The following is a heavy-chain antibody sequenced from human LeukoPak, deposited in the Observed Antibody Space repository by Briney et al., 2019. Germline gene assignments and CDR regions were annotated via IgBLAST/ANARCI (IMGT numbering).Heavy chain of an antibody. CDR2: ISSSSSYI. Sequence: PGGSVRLSCAASGFTFSSYSMNWVRQAPGKGLEWVSSISSSSSYIYYADSAKGRFTISRDNAKNSLYLQMNSLRAEDTAVYYCAPGETWSSSWPGYWGQGTLVTVSS. V-gene: IGHV3-21*01. J-gene: IGHJ4*02. CDR1: GFTFSSYS. CDR3: APGETWSSSWPGY. D-gene: IGHD6-13*01.